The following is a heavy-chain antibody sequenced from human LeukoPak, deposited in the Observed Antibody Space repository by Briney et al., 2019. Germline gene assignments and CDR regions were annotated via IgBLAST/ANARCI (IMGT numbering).Heavy chain of an antibody. CDR2: INPSGGST. CDR1: GYTFTSYC. V-gene: IGHV1-46*01. J-gene: IGHJ4*02. Sequence: SVKVSCKASGYTFTSYCMHWVRQAPGQGLESIGIINPSGGSTSYAQKFQGRVTMTRDTSTSTVYMELSSLRSEDTAVYYCARVPALDYGDPQGPFDYWGQGTLVTVSS. CDR3: ARVPALDYGDPQGPFDY. D-gene: IGHD4-17*01.